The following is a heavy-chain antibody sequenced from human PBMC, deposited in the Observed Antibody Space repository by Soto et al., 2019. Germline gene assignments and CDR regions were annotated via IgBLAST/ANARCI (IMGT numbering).Heavy chain of an antibody. CDR3: APSGDYGDFHDAFDI. J-gene: IGHJ3*02. D-gene: IGHD4-17*01. Sequence: SVKVSCKASGGTFSSYTISWVRQAPGQGLEWMGRIIPILGIANYAQKFQGRVTITADKSTSTAYMELSSLRSEDTAVYYCAPSGDYGDFHDAFDIWGQGTMVTVSS. CDR1: GGTFSSYT. CDR2: IIPILGIA. V-gene: IGHV1-69*02.